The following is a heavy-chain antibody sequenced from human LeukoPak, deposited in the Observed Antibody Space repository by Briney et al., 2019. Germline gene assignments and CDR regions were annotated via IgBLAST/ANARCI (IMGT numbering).Heavy chain of an antibody. J-gene: IGHJ4*02. CDR2: ISGSDGTT. Sequence: PGGSLRLSCAASGFTFSSYAMSWVRQAPGKGLEWVSGISGSDGTTHYADSVKGRFTISRDNSRNTLYLQMNSLRAEDTAVYYCAKVDSSGYYSKNFHYWGQGSLVTVSS. D-gene: IGHD3-22*01. V-gene: IGHV3-23*01. CDR3: AKVDSSGYYSKNFHY. CDR1: GFTFSSYA.